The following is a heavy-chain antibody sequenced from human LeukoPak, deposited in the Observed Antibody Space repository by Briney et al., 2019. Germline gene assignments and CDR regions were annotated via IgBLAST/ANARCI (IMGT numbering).Heavy chain of an antibody. Sequence: GGSLRLSCAASGVTFSSYAMNWVRQAPGKGLEWVSYISSSGSTIYYADSVKGRFTISRDNAKNSLYLQMNSLRAEDTAVYYCARSPSGFDPWGQGTLVTVSS. CDR1: GVTFSSYA. V-gene: IGHV3-48*04. CDR2: ISSSGSTI. J-gene: IGHJ5*02. CDR3: ARSPSGFDP.